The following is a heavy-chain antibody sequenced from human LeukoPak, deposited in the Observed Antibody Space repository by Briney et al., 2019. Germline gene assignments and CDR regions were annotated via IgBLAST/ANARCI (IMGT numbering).Heavy chain of an antibody. V-gene: IGHV4-34*01. Sequence: SETLSLTCAVYGGSFSGYYWSWIRQPPGKELEWIGEINHSGSTNYNPSLKSRVTISVDTSKNQFSLKLSSVTAADTAVYYCARGPRITIFGVVIIPRRTFDYWGQGTLVTVSS. J-gene: IGHJ4*02. CDR2: INHSGST. CDR3: ARGPRITIFGVVIIPRRTFDY. CDR1: GGSFSGYY. D-gene: IGHD3-3*01.